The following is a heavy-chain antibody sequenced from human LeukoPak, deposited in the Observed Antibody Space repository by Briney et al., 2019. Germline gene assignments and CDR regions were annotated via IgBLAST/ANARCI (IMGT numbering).Heavy chain of an antibody. CDR2: VYYTGST. Sequence: SETLSLTCTVSGGSISSDYWSWIRQPPGKGLEWIGYVYYTGSTNYNPSLTSRVTISLHTSKNQFSLSLSSVTAADTAVYYCAKYTAAARGSFVYWGQGTLVTVSS. CDR1: GGSISSDY. D-gene: IGHD6-25*01. CDR3: AKYTAAARGSFVY. J-gene: IGHJ4*02. V-gene: IGHV4-59*08.